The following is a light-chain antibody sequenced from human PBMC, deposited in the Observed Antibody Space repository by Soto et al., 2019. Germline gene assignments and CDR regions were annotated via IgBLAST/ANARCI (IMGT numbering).Light chain of an antibody. CDR3: SSHTSGSTRV. Sequence: QSALTQPASVSGSPGQSIAISCTGTSGDVGGYDYVSWYQQHPDKATKLMIYEVTKRPSWVSNRFSGSKSGNTASLTISGLQPEDEADYYCSSHTSGSTRVFGSGTKVTVL. J-gene: IGLJ1*01. CDR1: SGDVGGYDY. CDR2: EVT. V-gene: IGLV2-14*01.